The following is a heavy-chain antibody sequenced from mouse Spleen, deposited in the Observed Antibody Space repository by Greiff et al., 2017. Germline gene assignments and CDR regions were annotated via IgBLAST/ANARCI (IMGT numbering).Heavy chain of an antibody. CDR2: ISSGGSYT. J-gene: IGHJ1*01. CDR1: GFTFSSYA. D-gene: IGHD2-14*01. Sequence: EVMLEESGGGLVKPGGSLKLSCAASGFTFSSYAMSWVRQTPEKRLEWVATISSGGSYTYYPDSVKGRFTISRDNAKNTLYLQMSSLRSEDTAMYYCARHGVPYWYFDVWGAGTTVTVSS. CDR3: ARHGVPYWYFDV. V-gene: IGHV5-9-1*01.